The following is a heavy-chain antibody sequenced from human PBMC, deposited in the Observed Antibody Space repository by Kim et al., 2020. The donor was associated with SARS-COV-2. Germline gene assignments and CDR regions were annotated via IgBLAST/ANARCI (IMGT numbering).Heavy chain of an antibody. D-gene: IGHD3-22*01. V-gene: IGHV3-33*05. J-gene: IGHJ4*02. CDR1: GFTFSSYG. CDR3: ARDPSDSSGYYYDY. Sequence: LSLTCAASGFTFSSYGMHWVRQAPGKGLEWVAVISYDGSNKYYADSVKGRFTISRDNSKNTLYLQMNSLRAEDTAVYYCARDPSDSSGYYYDYWGQG. CDR2: ISYDGSNK.